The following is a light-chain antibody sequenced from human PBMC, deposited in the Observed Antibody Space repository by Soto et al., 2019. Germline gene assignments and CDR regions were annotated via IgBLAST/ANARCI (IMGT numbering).Light chain of an antibody. Sequence: EIVLTQSPGTLSLSPGERATLSCRASQSVRSSYLAWYQQKLGPAPRLLIYGVSNSATGIPERFSGSGSGTDFTLTISRLESEDFAVYYCQQYGTSPRTFGQGTKVEIK. V-gene: IGKV3-20*01. CDR1: QSVRSSY. CDR2: GVS. CDR3: QQYGTSPRT. J-gene: IGKJ1*01.